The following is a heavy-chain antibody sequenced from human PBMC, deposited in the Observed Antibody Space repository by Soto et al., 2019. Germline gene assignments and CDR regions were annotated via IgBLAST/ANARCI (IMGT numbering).Heavy chain of an antibody. Sequence: GGSLRLSCAASGLTFSSYGMHWVRQAPGKGLEWVAVISYDGSNKYYADSVKGRFTISRDNSKNTLYLQMNSLRAEDTAVYYCAKFGDKFDYWGQGTLVTVSS. CDR2: ISYDGSNK. V-gene: IGHV3-30*18. D-gene: IGHD3-10*01. CDR3: AKFGDKFDY. CDR1: GLTFSSYG. J-gene: IGHJ4*02.